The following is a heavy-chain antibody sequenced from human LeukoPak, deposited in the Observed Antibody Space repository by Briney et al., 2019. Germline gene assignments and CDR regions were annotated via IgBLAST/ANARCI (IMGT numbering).Heavy chain of an antibody. CDR3: ARDYGSLDY. CDR1: GYTFTSYG. Sequence: ASVKVSCKASGYTFTSYGISWVRQAPGQGLEWMGWINPNSGGTNYAQKFQGRVTMTRDTSISTAYMELSRLRSDDTAVYYCARDYGSLDYWGQGTLVTVSS. V-gene: IGHV1-2*02. CDR2: INPNSGGT. D-gene: IGHD3-10*01. J-gene: IGHJ4*02.